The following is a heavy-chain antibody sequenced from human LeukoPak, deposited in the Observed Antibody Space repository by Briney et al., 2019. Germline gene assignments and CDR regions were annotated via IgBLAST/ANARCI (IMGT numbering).Heavy chain of an antibody. D-gene: IGHD3-10*01. CDR3: ARGVGNYYYYMDV. V-gene: IGHV3-23*01. J-gene: IGHJ6*03. CDR2: ISGSGGRT. Sequence: GGSLRLSCAVSGFTFSNYAMNWVRQAPGKGLEWVSAISGSGGRTYYADSVKGRFTISRDNSKNSLYLQMNSLRAEDTALYYCARGVGNYYYYMDVWGKGTTVTVSS. CDR1: GFTFSNYA.